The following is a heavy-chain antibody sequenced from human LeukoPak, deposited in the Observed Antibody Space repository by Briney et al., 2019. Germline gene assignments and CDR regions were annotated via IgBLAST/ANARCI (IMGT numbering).Heavy chain of an antibody. CDR2: ISATGGST. J-gene: IGHJ4*02. Sequence: GGSLRLSSAASGFTFSSCAMSWVRQAPGKGLEWVSSISATGGSTYYADSVKGRFTISRDNSKNTLYLQMNSLISEDAAAYYCAKGHPISGWTPDYWGQGILVTVSS. D-gene: IGHD6-19*01. CDR1: GFTFSSCA. CDR3: AKGHPISGWTPDY. V-gene: IGHV3-23*01.